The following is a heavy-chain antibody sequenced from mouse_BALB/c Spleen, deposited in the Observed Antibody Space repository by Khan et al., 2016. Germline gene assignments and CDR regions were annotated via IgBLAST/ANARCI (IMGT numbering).Heavy chain of an antibody. Sequence: QVQLQQSGAELARPGASVKLSCKASGHTFTSYWMQWVKQRPGQGLEWIGAIYPGDGDTRYTQKFKGKATLTADKSSSTAYMQLSSLASEDSAVYYCAPMITDAMDYWGQGTSVTVSS. D-gene: IGHD2-4*01. CDR3: APMITDAMDY. CDR2: IYPGDGDT. CDR1: GHTFTSYW. V-gene: IGHV1-87*01. J-gene: IGHJ4*01.